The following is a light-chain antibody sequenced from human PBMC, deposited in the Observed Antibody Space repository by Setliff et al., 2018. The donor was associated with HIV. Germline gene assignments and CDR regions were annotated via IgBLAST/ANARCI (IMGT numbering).Light chain of an antibody. J-gene: IGLJ1*01. Sequence: QSALTQPASVSGSPGQSITISCTGTTSDVGGYNYVSWYQQHPGKAPKLIIYEVRNRPSGVSDRFSGSKSGNTASLTISGLQAEDEADYYCSSYALTNTLPFGTGTKVTV. CDR3: SSYALTNTLP. CDR2: EVR. CDR1: TSDVGGYNY. V-gene: IGLV2-14*01.